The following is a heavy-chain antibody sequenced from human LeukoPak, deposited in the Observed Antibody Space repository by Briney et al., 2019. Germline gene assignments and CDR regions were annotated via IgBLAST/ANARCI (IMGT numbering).Heavy chain of an antibody. CDR2: LTGSSDTI. Sequence: GGSLRLSCAASGFTFSDYSMNWVRQAPGKGLEWVSWLTGSSDTIFYADSVKGRFTISRDNVKNSLYLQMSSLRDEDTAMYYCSSESRYWGQVTLVIVSS. V-gene: IGHV3-48*02. CDR1: GFTFSDYS. CDR3: SSESRY. J-gene: IGHJ4*02. D-gene: IGHD3-22*01.